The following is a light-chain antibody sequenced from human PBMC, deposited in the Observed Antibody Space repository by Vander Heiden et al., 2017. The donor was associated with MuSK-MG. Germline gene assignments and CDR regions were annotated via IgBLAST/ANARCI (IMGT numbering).Light chain of an antibody. V-gene: IGLV1-44*01. CDR3: AAWDDSLNAVV. J-gene: IGLJ2*01. Sequence: QSVLTHPPSASGTTGQKVTISCSGSSSNIGSNTVNWYQQLPGTAPKLLIYSNNQRPSGVPDRFSGSKSGTSASLAISGLQSEDEADYYCAAWDDSLNAVVFGGGTKLTVL. CDR1: SSNIGSNT. CDR2: SNN.